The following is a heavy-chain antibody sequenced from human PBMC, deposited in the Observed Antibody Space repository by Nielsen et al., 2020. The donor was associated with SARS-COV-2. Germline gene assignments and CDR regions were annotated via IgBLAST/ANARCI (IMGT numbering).Heavy chain of an antibody. CDR2: ISWNSGSI. J-gene: IGHJ4*02. D-gene: IGHD6-13*01. CDR1: GFTFDDYA. Sequence: SLKISCAASGFTFDDYAMYWVRQAPGKGLEWVSGISWNSGSIGYADSVKGRFTISRDNAKNSLYLQMNSLRAEDTALYHCVVIAAAEQIFDYWGQGTLVTVSS. CDR3: VVIAAAEQIFDY. V-gene: IGHV3-9*01.